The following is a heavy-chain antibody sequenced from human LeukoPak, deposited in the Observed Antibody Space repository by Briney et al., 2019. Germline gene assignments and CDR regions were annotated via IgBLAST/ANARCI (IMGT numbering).Heavy chain of an antibody. CDR1: GGTFSSYA. Sequence: SVKVSCKASGGTFSSYAISWVRQAPGQGLEWMGRIIPILGIANYAQKFQGRVTITRDTSASTAYMELSSLRSEDTAVYYCARGGSYVGRKRNWFDPWGQGTLVTVSS. CDR3: ARGGSYVGRKRNWFDP. CDR2: IIPILGIA. V-gene: IGHV1-69*04. D-gene: IGHD1-26*01. J-gene: IGHJ5*02.